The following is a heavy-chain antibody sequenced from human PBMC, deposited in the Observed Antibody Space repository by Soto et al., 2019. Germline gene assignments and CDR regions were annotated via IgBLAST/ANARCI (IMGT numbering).Heavy chain of an antibody. CDR1: GGTFSSYA. CDR3: GGGGGAGIVVVGSFDY. CDR2: IIPIFGTA. J-gene: IGHJ4*02. V-gene: IGHV1-69*01. Sequence: QVQLVQSGAEVKKPGSSVKVSCKASGGTFSSYAISWVRQAPGQGLEWMGGIIPIFGTANYAQKFQGRVTMTADESTSTAYRGLSSLRSEDTAVDYCGGGGGAGIVVVGSFDYWGQGTLVTVSS. D-gene: IGHD2-15*01.